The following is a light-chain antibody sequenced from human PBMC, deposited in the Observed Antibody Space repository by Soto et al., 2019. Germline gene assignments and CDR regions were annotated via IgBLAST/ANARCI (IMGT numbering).Light chain of an antibody. V-gene: IGKV1-9*01. CDR1: QGISSY. Sequence: DIQLTQSPSFLSASVGDRVTITCRASQGISSYLAWYQQKPGKAPKLLIYAASTLQSGVPSRFSGSGSGTEFTLTISSRQPEDFATYYCQQLNSYLSLTFGGGTKV. J-gene: IGKJ4*01. CDR3: QQLNSYLSLT. CDR2: AAS.